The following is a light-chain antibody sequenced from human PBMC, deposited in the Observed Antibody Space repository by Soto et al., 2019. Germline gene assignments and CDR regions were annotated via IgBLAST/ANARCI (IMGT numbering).Light chain of an antibody. CDR2: GAS. CDR1: QSVSSSSY. CDR3: LQYGRSPSYT. J-gene: IGKJ2*01. V-gene: IGKV3-20*01. Sequence: EIVLTQSPGTLSLSPGERATLSCRASQSVSSSSYLAWYQQKPGQAPRLLIYGASSRATGIPDRFSGSGSATDFTIPISRLEPEDFAVYYCLQYGRSPSYTFGQGTKLEIK.